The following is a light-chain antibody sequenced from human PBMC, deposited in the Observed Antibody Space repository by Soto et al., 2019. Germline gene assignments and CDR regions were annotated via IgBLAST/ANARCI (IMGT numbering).Light chain of an antibody. V-gene: IGKV4-1*01. Sequence: DIVMTQSPDSLAVSLGERATINCKSSQSVLYSSSNKNYLAWYQQKPGQPPKLLIYWASTRESGVPDRFTGSGSGTDFTLAIDSLQAEDVAVYYCQQYYGTPPTFGQGTKPEIK. CDR2: WAS. CDR1: QSVLYSSSNKNY. CDR3: QQYYGTPPT. J-gene: IGKJ2*01.